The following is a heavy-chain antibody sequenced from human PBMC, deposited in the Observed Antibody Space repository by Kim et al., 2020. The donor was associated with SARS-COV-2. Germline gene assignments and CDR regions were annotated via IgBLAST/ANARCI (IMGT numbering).Heavy chain of an antibody. Sequence: GESLKISCKGSGYSFTSYWIGWVRQMPGKGLEWMGIIYPGDSDTRYSPSFQGQVTISADKSISTAYLQWSSLKASDTAMYYCARWYGPATDILTGYYSHYYYGMDVWGQGTTVTVSS. CDR3: ARWYGPATDILTGYYSHYYYGMDV. J-gene: IGHJ6*02. V-gene: IGHV5-51*01. D-gene: IGHD3-9*01. CDR2: IYPGDSDT. CDR1: GYSFTSYW.